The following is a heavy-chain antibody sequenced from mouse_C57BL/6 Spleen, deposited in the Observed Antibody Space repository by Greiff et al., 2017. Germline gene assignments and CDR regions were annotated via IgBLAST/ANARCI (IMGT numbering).Heavy chain of an antibody. CDR2: IDPEDGET. Sequence: EVQLQQSGAELVKPGASVKLSCTASGFNIKDYYMHWVKQRTEQGLEWIGRIDPEDGETQYAPKFQGKATITADTSSHTAYLQLSSLTSENTAVYYCASFPFFWGQGTLVTVSA. J-gene: IGHJ3*01. CDR1: GFNIKDYY. V-gene: IGHV14-2*01. CDR3: ASFPFF.